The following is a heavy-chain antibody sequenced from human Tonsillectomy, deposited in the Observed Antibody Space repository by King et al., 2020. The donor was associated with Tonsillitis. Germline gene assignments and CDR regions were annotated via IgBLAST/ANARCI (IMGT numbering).Heavy chain of an antibody. J-gene: IGHJ5*02. V-gene: IGHV4-30-4*07. Sequence: VQLQESGPGLVKSSQTLSLTCAVSGGSISSGGHSWSWIRQPPGKGLEWIGYIYYRGSTNYNPSLKSRVTISVDTSKNQFSLKLSSVTAADTAVYYCARGDLYDSSGYNWFDPWGQGTLVTVSS. CDR2: IYYRGST. CDR3: ARGDLYDSSGYNWFDP. CDR1: GGSISSGGHS. D-gene: IGHD3-22*01.